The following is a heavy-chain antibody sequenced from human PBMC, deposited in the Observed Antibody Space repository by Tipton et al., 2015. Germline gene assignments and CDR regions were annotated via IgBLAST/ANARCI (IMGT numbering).Heavy chain of an antibody. Sequence: QLVQSGAEVKKPGASVKVSCKASGYTFSSYDINWVRQATGQGLEWMGWMNPNSGNTGYAQKFQGRVTMTRNTSITTAYMELSSLRSEDTAVYYCARGFPTYYYDSSGLDIWGQGTMVTVSS. J-gene: IGHJ3*02. D-gene: IGHD3-22*01. V-gene: IGHV1-8*01. CDR1: GYTFSSYD. CDR3: ARGFPTYYYDSSGLDI. CDR2: MNPNSGNT.